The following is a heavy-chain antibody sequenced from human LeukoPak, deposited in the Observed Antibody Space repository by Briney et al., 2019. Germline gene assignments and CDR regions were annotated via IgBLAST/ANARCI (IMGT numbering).Heavy chain of an antibody. CDR2: IKQDGRVK. Sequence: GGSLRLSCVASGFTFPNYWMSWVRQAPEKGLEWVANIKQDGRVKQYVDSMKGRFTISRDNAKNSLYLQMNSLRAEDTAVYYCARDRDDGGFDYSGQGILVTVSS. V-gene: IGHV3-7*01. CDR1: GFTFPNYW. CDR3: ARDRDDGGFDY. D-gene: IGHD4-23*01. J-gene: IGHJ4*02.